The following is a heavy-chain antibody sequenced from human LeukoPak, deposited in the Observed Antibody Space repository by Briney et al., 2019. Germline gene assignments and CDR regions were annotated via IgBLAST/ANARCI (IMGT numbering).Heavy chain of an antibody. Sequence: GRSLRLSCAASGFTFADYAMHWVRQAQGKGLEWVSGISWNSGSIGCADSVKGRFTISRDNAKNSLYLQMNSLRAEDTALYYCAKAYGSGGSYYGNFDYWGQGTLVTVSS. J-gene: IGHJ4*02. CDR2: ISWNSGSI. V-gene: IGHV3-9*01. CDR1: GFTFADYA. D-gene: IGHD1-26*01. CDR3: AKAYGSGGSYYGNFDY.